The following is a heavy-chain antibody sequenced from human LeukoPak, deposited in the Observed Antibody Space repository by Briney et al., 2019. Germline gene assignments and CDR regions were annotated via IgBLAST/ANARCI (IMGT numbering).Heavy chain of an antibody. J-gene: IGHJ4*02. D-gene: IGHD1-14*01. CDR3: ARLHRRNPGPDY. CDR1: GVSIRSYY. CDR2: VFDSGST. Sequence: SETLSLTCTVSGVSIRSYYWSWIRQPPGKGLEWIGIVFDSGSTDYNPSLKSRVAISVDTSKKQFSLKLSSMTAADTAIYYCARLHRRNPGPDYWGQGTRVTVSS. V-gene: IGHV4-39*01.